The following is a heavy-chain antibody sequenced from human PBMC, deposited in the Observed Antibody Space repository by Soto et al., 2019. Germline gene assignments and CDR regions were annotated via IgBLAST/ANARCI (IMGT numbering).Heavy chain of an antibody. Sequence: GGSLRLSCAASGFTFSSYGMHWVRQAPGKGLEWVAVISYDGSNKYYADSVKGRFTISRDNSKNTPYLQMNSLRAEDTAVYYCAKGGGDYYDSSWDYFDYWGQGTLVTVSS. CDR2: ISYDGSNK. D-gene: IGHD3-22*01. CDR3: AKGGGDYYDSSWDYFDY. J-gene: IGHJ4*02. V-gene: IGHV3-30*18. CDR1: GFTFSSYG.